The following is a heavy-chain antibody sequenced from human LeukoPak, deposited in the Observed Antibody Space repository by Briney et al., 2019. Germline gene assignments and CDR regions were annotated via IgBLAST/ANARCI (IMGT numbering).Heavy chain of an antibody. CDR3: ATHYYYDSSGYYRGGNAFDI. Sequence: SETLSLTCTVSGGSISSYYWSWIRQPPGKGLEWIGYIYYSGSTNYNPSLKSRVTISVDTSKNQFSLKLSSVTAADTAVYYCATHYYYDSSGYYRGGNAFDIWGQGAMVTVSS. D-gene: IGHD3-22*01. J-gene: IGHJ3*02. V-gene: IGHV4-59*01. CDR2: IYYSGST. CDR1: GGSISSYY.